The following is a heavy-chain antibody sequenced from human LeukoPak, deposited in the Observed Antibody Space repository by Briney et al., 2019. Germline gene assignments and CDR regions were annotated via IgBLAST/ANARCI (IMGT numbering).Heavy chain of an antibody. CDR2: VNSNDRP. D-gene: IGHD2-15*01. Sequence: GGSLRLSCAASGFNFSNYAMTWVRQAPGKGLEWVSTVNSNDRPYYADSVKGRFTISRGNSKNTLYLQMNTLRVEDTALYYCAKARAAVVEAAINYWGQGILVTVSP. J-gene: IGHJ4*02. V-gene: IGHV3-23*01. CDR3: AKARAAVVEAAINY. CDR1: GFNFSNYA.